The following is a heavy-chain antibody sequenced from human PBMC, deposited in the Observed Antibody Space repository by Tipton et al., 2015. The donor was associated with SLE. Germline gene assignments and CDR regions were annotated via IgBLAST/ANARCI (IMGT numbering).Heavy chain of an antibody. CDR1: GASVSSTRYY. V-gene: IGHV4-39*07. J-gene: IGHJ4*02. D-gene: IGHD3-16*02. CDR2: IYSGGNT. CDR3: ARYEYISGSFRSFDY. Sequence: TLSLTCTVSGASVSSTRYYWGCIRQSPGKGLEYIGSIYSGGNTYYNPSLKSRISMSVDTSKNQFSLKLTSVTAADTAIYYCARYEYISGSFRSFDYWGQGTLVTVSS.